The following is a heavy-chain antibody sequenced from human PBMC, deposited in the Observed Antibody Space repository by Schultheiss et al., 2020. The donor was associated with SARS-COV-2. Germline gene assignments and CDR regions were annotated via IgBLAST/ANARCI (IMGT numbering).Heavy chain of an antibody. Sequence: SQTLSLTCAVYGGSFSGYYWSWIRQPPGKGLEWIGEINHSGSTNYNPSLKSRVTISVDTSKNQFSLKLSSVTAADTAVYYCARGPKYSYGFYYYYGMDVWGQGATGTISS. CDR2: INHSGST. J-gene: IGHJ6*02. CDR3: ARGPKYSYGFYYYYGMDV. D-gene: IGHD5-18*01. V-gene: IGHV4-34*01. CDR1: GGSFSGYY.